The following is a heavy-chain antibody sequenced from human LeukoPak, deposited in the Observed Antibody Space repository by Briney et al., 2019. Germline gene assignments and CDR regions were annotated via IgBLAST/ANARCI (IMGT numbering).Heavy chain of an antibody. CDR1: GGSITSLY. CDR2: VHHTGVT. Sequence: SETLSLTCSVSGGSITSLYWSWVRQPPGKGLEYVGYVHHTGVTNYNSSLRGRVTVSMDASKNQFYLKLNSVTAADTAVYYCARDYSGYGYYFDYWGQGTLVTVSS. J-gene: IGHJ4*02. CDR3: ARDYSGYGYYFDY. D-gene: IGHD5-12*01. V-gene: IGHV4-59*11.